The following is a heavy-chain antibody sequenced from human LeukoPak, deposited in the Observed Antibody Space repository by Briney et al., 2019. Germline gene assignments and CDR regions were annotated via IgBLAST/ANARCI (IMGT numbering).Heavy chain of an antibody. Sequence: VASVKVSCKASGYTFTGYYMHWVRQAPGQGLEWMGWINPNSGGTNYAQKFQGRVTMTRDTSISTAYMELSRLRSDDTAVYYCAKSRILAAHCLDYWGQGTLVTVSS. CDR1: GYTFTGYY. D-gene: IGHD1-26*01. V-gene: IGHV1-2*02. CDR2: INPNSGGT. CDR3: AKSRILAAHCLDY. J-gene: IGHJ4*02.